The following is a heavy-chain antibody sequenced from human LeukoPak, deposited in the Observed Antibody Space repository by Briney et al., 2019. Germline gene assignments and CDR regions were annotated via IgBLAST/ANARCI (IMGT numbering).Heavy chain of an antibody. CDR3: TRTWWTEACSSSSCFTPDFDY. V-gene: IGHV1-2*06. Sequence: ASVKVSCRTSGYTFINYQIHWVRQAPDQGLEWMGRINSNSGATVFAQKFQGRVTMTRDTSINTVYMELSSLEFDDTAVNYCTRTWWTEACSSSSCFTPDFDYWGQGTPVTVSS. J-gene: IGHJ4*02. CDR1: GYTFINYQ. D-gene: IGHD2-2*02. CDR2: INSNSGAT.